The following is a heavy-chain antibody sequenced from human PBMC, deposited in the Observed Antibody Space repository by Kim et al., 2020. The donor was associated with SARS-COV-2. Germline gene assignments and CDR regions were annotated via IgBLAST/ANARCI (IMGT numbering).Heavy chain of an antibody. CDR2: VKSGGTFK. CDR1: GFIFSSYA. V-gene: IGHV3-23*03. Sequence: GGSLRLSCVGSGFIFSSYAMSWVRQAPGRGLEWVSQVKSGGTFKEYADSVKGRFTISRDDSKNTVYLEMNSLRAEDTAVYSCVKQIDGTKSTFVSWGQGTLVTVSS. D-gene: IGHD3-22*01. CDR3: VKQIDGTKSTFVS. J-gene: IGHJ4*02.